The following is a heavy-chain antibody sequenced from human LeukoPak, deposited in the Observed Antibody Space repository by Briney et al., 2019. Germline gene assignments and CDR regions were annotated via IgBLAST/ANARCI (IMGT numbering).Heavy chain of an antibody. J-gene: IGHJ4*02. Sequence: GGSLRLSCAASGYTFSNYAMSWVRQTPGKGLEWVSTISGSGGNTYYTDSVRGRFTISRDNSKNTLYLQMNSLRAEDTAVYYCARDHGYSSSPRDYFDYWGQGTLVIVSS. V-gene: IGHV3-23*01. CDR1: GYTFSNYA. CDR2: ISGSGGNT. CDR3: ARDHGYSSSPRDYFDY. D-gene: IGHD6-6*01.